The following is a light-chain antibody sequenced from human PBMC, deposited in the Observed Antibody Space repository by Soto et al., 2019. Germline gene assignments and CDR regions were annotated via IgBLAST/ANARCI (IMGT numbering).Light chain of an antibody. Sequence: QSALTQPRSVSGSPGQSVTITCTGASSDVGGYNSVSWYQQHPGKAPKLIIYDVSKRPSGVPDRFSGSKSGNTASLTISGLQTEDEADYYCCSYAGSYTSPFYVFGTGTKVTVL. J-gene: IGLJ1*01. CDR1: SSDVGGYNS. CDR3: CSYAGSYTSPFYV. CDR2: DVS. V-gene: IGLV2-11*01.